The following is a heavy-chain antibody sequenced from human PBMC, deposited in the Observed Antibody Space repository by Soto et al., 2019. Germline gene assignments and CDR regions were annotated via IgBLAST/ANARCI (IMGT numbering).Heavy chain of an antibody. V-gene: IGHV3-43*01. CDR3: AKGPRRYFDWGPGMDV. CDR2: ISWDGGST. CDR1: GFTFDDYT. J-gene: IGHJ6*02. D-gene: IGHD3-9*01. Sequence: GGSLRLSCAASGFTFDDYTMHWVRQAPGKGLEWVSLISWDGGSTYYADSVKGRFTISRDISKNSLYLQMNSLRTEDTALYYCAKGPRRYFDWGPGMDVWGQGTTVTVSS.